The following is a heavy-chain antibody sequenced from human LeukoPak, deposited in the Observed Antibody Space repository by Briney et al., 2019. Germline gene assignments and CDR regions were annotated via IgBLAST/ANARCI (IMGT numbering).Heavy chain of an antibody. CDR2: ISYDGSNK. CDR3: AKADPYYDFWSGYYDDY. Sequence: PGGSLRLSCAASGFTFSTYGMHWVRQAPGKGLEWMAVISYDGSNKYYADSVKGRFTISRDNSKNTLYLQMNSLRAEDTAVYYCAKADPYYDFWSGYYDDYWGQGTLVTVSS. CDR1: GFTFSTYG. J-gene: IGHJ4*02. V-gene: IGHV3-30*18. D-gene: IGHD3-3*01.